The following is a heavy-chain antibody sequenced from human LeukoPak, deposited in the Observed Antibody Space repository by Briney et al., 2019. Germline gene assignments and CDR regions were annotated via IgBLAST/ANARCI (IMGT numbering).Heavy chain of an antibody. CDR2: IIPIFGAA. Sequence: SVKLSCKASGGTFSSYAISWVRQAPGQGLEWMGGIIPIFGAANYAQTFKGRFTITTDEAKSTAYMELSSLRSEDAAVYYCAKANRFLEWSNICFVPWGEGTLVTVSS. J-gene: IGHJ5*02. V-gene: IGHV1-69*05. CDR3: AKANRFLEWSNICFVP. D-gene: IGHD3-3*01. CDR1: GGTFSSYA.